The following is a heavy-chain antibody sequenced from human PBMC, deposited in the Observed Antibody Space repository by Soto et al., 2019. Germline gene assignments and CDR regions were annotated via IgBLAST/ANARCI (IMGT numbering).Heavy chain of an antibody. J-gene: IGHJ4*02. D-gene: IGHD1-26*01. CDR3: ARDDPGVGIDY. CDR2: ISSNGGSS. V-gene: IGHV3-74*01. CDR1: GFTFNNYW. Sequence: GGSLRLSCAASGFTFNNYWMHWVRQDPGKGLVWVSHISSNGGSSSYVDSVKGRFTISRDNAKNTLYLQMNSLRAEDTAVYFCARDDPGVGIDYWGQGTLVTVSS.